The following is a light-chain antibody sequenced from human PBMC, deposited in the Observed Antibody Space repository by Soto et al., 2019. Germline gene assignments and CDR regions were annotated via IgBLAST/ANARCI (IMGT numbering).Light chain of an antibody. J-gene: IGLJ2*01. Sequence: QAVVTQPASVSGSPGQSITISCTGTSSDVGGYNYVSWHQQHPGKVPKLMIYDVSHRPSGVSNRFSGSKSGNTASLPISGLQAEDEADYYCSSYTSSITVVFGGGTKLTVL. CDR1: SSDVGGYNY. CDR3: SSYTSSITVV. V-gene: IGLV2-14*03. CDR2: DVS.